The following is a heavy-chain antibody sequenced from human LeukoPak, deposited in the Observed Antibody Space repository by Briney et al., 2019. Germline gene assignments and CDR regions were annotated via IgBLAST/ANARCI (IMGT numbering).Heavy chain of an antibody. CDR3: ARGQRLFDY. J-gene: IGHJ4*02. CDR2: IYYSGST. V-gene: IGHV4-59*01. Sequence: PSETLSLSCTVSGGSISSYYWSWIRQPPGKGLEWIGYIYYSGSTSYNPSLKSRVTISVDTSKNQFSLKLSSVTAADTAVYYCARGQRLFDYWGQGTLVTVSS. CDR1: GGSISSYY. D-gene: IGHD6-25*01.